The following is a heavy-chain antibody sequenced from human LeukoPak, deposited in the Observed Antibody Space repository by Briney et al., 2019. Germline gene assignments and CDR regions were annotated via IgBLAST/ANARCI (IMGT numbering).Heavy chain of an antibody. Sequence: GGSLRLSCAASGFTFGSYSMNWVRQAPGKGLEWVSSISSSSSYIYYADSVKGRFTISRDNAKNSLYLQMNSLRAEDTAVYYCAREEEDQLQFWAYYYYYGMDVWGQGTTVTVSS. CDR3: AREEEDQLQFWAYYYYYGMDV. CDR2: ISSSSSYI. V-gene: IGHV3-21*01. CDR1: GFTFGSYS. D-gene: IGHD5-24*01. J-gene: IGHJ6*02.